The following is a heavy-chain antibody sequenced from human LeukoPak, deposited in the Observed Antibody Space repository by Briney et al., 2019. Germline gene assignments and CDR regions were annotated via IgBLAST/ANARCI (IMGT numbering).Heavy chain of an antibody. V-gene: IGHV4-39*01. J-gene: IGHJ4*02. CDR2: IYYSGST. D-gene: IGHD3-3*01. Sequence: GSLRLSCAASGFTFRSYDMTWIRQPPGKGLEWIGSIYYSGSTYYNPSLKSRVTISVDTSKNQFSLKLSSVTAADTAVYYCARGGVYDFWSGYSVSFDYWGQGTLVTVSS. CDR1: GFTFRSYD. CDR3: ARGGVYDFWSGYSVSFDY.